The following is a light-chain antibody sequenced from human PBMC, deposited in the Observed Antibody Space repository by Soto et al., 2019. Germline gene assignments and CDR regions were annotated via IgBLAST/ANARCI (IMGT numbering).Light chain of an antibody. J-gene: IGKJ2*01. CDR1: LSFSHC. CDR3: QQYNSDYT. CDR2: KAS. Sequence: DFEMTQSPSTMSASVGDRVTITCRASLSFSHCLAWYQQKPGKAPKLLIYKASNLQSGVPSRFSGSGSGTEFTLTISSLQPDDFATYYCQQYNSDYTFGQGTKLEIK. V-gene: IGKV1-5*03.